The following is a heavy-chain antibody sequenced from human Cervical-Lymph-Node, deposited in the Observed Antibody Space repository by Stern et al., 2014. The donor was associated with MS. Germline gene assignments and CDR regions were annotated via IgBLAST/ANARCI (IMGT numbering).Heavy chain of an antibody. CDR2: VSYDGSKQ. J-gene: IGHJ4*02. CDR3: AKDGRSYGKNFFDY. Sequence: VHLVESGGGVVQPGRSLRLSCAASGFTFSGYDMHWVRQAPGRGLEWVAVVSYDGSKQEYADSVKGRFTISRDNSKNTLYLQMNSLRVEDTAVFYCAKDGRSYGKNFFDYWGQGTLVTVSS. D-gene: IGHD1-26*01. CDR1: GFTFSGYD. V-gene: IGHV3-30*18.